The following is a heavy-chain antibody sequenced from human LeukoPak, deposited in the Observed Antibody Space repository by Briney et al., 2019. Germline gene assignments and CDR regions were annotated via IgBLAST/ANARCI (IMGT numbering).Heavy chain of an antibody. J-gene: IGHJ4*02. CDR1: GGSTNSYY. D-gene: IGHD2-2*01. CDR2: IYSSGST. CDR3: ARVKASSTSWTFDQ. V-gene: IGHV4-4*07. Sequence: SETLSLTCSVSGGSTNSYYWSWIRQSGGKGLEWIGRIYSSGSTVYNPSLNSRLTMSIDTSKNQFSLTLKSVTATDTAVNYCARVKASSTSWTFDQWGQGALVNVSS.